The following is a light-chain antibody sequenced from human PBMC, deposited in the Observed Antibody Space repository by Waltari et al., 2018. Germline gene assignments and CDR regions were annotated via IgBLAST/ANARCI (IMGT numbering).Light chain of an antibody. Sequence: QQAEKGPRFLMKGNSDGSHRNGDGVPDRFSGSSSGAGRYLTISSLQAEDEADYYCQTGGHGNWVFGGGTKLTVL. V-gene: IGLV4-69*01. CDR3: QTGGHGNWV. J-gene: IGLJ3*02. CDR2: GNSDGSH.